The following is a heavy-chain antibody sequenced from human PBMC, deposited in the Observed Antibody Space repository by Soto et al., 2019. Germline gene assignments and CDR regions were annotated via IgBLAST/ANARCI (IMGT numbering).Heavy chain of an antibody. D-gene: IGHD3-10*01. CDR1: GFTFSSYD. CDR2: IGTAGDT. CDR3: ARGITMVRGVILDYFDY. J-gene: IGHJ4*02. Sequence: EVQLVESGGGLVQPGGSLRLSCAASGFTFSSYDMHWVRQATGKGLEWVSGIGTAGDTYYPGSVKVRFTISRENAKNSLYLQMNSLRAGDTAVYYCARGITMVRGVILDYFDYWGQGTLVTVSS. V-gene: IGHV3-13*04.